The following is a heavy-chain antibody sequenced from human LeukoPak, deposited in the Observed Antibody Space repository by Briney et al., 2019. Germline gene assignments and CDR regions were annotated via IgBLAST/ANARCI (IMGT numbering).Heavy chain of an antibody. Sequence: GGSLRLSCAASGFTFSSYGMHWVRQAPGKGLEWVAVISYDGSNKYYADSVKGRFTISRDNSKNTLYLQMNSLRAEDTAVYYCAREWVLGHFDAFDIWGQGTMVTVSS. J-gene: IGHJ3*02. CDR3: AREWVLGHFDAFDI. D-gene: IGHD1-26*01. V-gene: IGHV3-30*03. CDR1: GFTFSSYG. CDR2: ISYDGSNK.